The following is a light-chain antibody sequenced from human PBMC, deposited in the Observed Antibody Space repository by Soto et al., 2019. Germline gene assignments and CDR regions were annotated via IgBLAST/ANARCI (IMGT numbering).Light chain of an antibody. CDR3: MQDLQTPYT. V-gene: IGKV2-28*01. CDR2: LVS. Sequence: EIVMTQSPLSLPVTPGEPASISCRSSQSLLHSSGYNYLHWYLQKPGQSPQLLIYLVSTRASGVPDRFIGSGSGLDFTLKISRVEAEDVGVYYCMQDLQTPYTFGQGTKREIK. J-gene: IGKJ2*01. CDR1: QSLLHSSGYNY.